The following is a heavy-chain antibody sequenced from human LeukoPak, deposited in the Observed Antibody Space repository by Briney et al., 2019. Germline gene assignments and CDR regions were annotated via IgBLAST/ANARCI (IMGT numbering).Heavy chain of an antibody. CDR2: IYYSGST. J-gene: IGHJ5*02. D-gene: IGHD2-21*02. CDR1: GGSISSYY. V-gene: IGHV4-59*01. Sequence: NPSETLSLTCTVSGGSISSYYWSWIRQPPGKGLEWIGYIYYSGSTNYNPSLKSRVTISVDTSKNQFSLKLSSVTAADTAVYYCARDRSLYCGGDCYHRFDPWGQGTLVTVSS. CDR3: ARDRSLYCGGDCYHRFDP.